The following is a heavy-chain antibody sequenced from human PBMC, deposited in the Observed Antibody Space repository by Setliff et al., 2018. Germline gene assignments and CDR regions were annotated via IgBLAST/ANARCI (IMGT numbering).Heavy chain of an antibody. D-gene: IGHD1-26*01. CDR3: ARVGPLTDDAFDI. J-gene: IGHJ3*02. CDR2: IYPADSDT. V-gene: IGHV5-51*01. Sequence: GSLKISCKGSGYTFTNYWIAWVRQMPGKGLEYMGIIYPADSDTTYSPSFQGQVTISADKSINTAYLQWSSLKASDTAIYYCARVGPLTDDAFDIWGQGTMVT. CDR1: GYTFTNYW.